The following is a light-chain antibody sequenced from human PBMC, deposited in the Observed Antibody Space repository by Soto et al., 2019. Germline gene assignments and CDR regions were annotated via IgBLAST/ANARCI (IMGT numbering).Light chain of an antibody. CDR3: QHYNNWPPWT. J-gene: IGKJ1*01. V-gene: IGKV3-15*01. CDR2: DAS. Sequence: EIVISQSPATLSVSPGERATLSCRASQSIRSDLAWYQQTPGQAPRLLIYDASTRATGIPARSSGSGSGTEFTLTISSVQSEDFAIYYCQHYNNWPPWTFGQGTKVDIK. CDR1: QSIRSD.